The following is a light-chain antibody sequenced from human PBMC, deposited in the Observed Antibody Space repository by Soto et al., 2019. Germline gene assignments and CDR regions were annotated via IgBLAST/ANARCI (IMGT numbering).Light chain of an antibody. CDR2: KAS. J-gene: IGKJ1*01. Sequence: DIHMTQSPPTLSASVGDRVTITCRASQSMSNWLAWYQQKPGKAPKLLIYKASSLESGVPLRFSGSGSGTEFTLTISSLQTDDFTTYYCIHYDNDRTFGQGTKVEI. CDR3: IHYDNDRT. CDR1: QSMSNW. V-gene: IGKV1-5*03.